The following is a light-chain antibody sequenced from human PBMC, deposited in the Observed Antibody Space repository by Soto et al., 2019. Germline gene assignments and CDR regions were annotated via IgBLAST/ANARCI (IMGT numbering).Light chain of an antibody. CDR2: GTS. Sequence: AIQMTQSPSSLSASVGDRVTITCRASQGIRDEVGWYQQRPGEAPRLLIYGTSNLQGGVPSRFSGSGSGTECTLTISSLQPEDFATYYCLQDNDYPRTFGQGTKVEIK. CDR1: QGIRDE. CDR3: LQDNDYPRT. V-gene: IGKV1-6*01. J-gene: IGKJ1*01.